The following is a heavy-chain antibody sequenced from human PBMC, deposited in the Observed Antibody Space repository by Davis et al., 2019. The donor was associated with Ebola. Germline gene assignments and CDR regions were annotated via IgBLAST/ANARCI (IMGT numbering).Heavy chain of an antibody. V-gene: IGHV1-69*06. CDR3: ARGWGYYYGMDV. CDR2: IIPIFGTA. CDR1: GGTFSSYA. J-gene: IGHJ6*02. Sequence: SVKVSCKASGGTFSSYAISWVRQAPGQGLEWMGGIIPIFGTANYGQNFQGRVTITADKSTYTAYMELSSLRSEDTAIYYCARGWGYYYGMDVWGQGTTVTVSS. D-gene: IGHD3-16*01.